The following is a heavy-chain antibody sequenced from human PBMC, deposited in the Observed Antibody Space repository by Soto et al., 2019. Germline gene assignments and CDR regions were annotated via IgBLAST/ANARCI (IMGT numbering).Heavy chain of an antibody. D-gene: IGHD4-17*01. CDR2: IHYSGNT. CDR3: ARGSTTEKVDS. Sequence: SETLSLTCTVSGGSISSYYWNWIRQPPGKGLEWIGYIHYSGNTKYNPSLKSRVTMSVDTSENQFSLKLSSVTAADTAVYYCARGSTTEKVDSWGQGTLVTVSS. V-gene: IGHV4-59*08. J-gene: IGHJ4*02. CDR1: GGSISSYY.